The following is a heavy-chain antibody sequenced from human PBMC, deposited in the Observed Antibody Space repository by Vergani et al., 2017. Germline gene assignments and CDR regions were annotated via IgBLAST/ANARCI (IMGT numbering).Heavy chain of an antibody. CDR2: IYYSGST. CDR1: GGSISSYY. CDR3: ARDHSSGWVDY. Sequence: QVQLQESGPGLVKPSETLSLTCTVSGGSISSYYWSWIRQPPGKGLEWIGYIYYSGSTNYNPSLKSRVTISVDTSKNQFSLKLSSVTAADTAVYYCARDHSSGWVDYWGQGTLVTVSS. V-gene: IGHV4-59*01. J-gene: IGHJ4*02. D-gene: IGHD6-19*01.